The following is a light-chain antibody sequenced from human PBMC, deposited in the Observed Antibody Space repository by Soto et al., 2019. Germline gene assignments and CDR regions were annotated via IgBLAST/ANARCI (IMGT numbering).Light chain of an antibody. V-gene: IGKV2-30*01. CDR1: QSVVYSDGIAY. CDR3: MQGTHWPPT. CDR2: KAS. Sequence: DVVMTQSPLSLPVTLGQSASISCRSSQSVVYSDGIAYLSWFQQRPVQSTRRLIYKASNRDSGVPDRFSGSGSGTDFTLTISRVEAEDVGVYYCMQGTHWPPTFGRGTKVAIK. J-gene: IGKJ1*01.